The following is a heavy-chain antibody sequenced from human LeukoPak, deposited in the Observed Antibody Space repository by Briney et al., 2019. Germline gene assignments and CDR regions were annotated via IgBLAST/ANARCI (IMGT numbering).Heavy chain of an antibody. CDR1: GYTFTSYY. CDR2: INPSDGNT. CDR3: TRPKGSGSHLFLFDY. Sequence: ASVKVSCKASGYTFTSYYMHWVRQAPGQGLEWMGIINPSDGNTNYAQKFQGRVTMTRDRSRSTVYLELSSLRSEDTAVYYRTRPKGSGSHLFLFDYWGQGTLVTVSS. J-gene: IGHJ4*02. D-gene: IGHD2-15*01. V-gene: IGHV1-46*01.